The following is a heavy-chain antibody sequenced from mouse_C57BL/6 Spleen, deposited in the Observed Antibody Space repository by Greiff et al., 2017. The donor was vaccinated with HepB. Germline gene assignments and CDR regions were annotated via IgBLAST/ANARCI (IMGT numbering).Heavy chain of an antibody. D-gene: IGHD2-5*01. CDR1: GFTFSDYG. Sequence: EVQRVESGGGLVKPGGSLKLSCAASGFTFSDYGMHWVRQAPEKGLEWVAYISSGSSTIYYADTVKGRFTISRDNAKNTLFLQLTRLRSEDTAMYYCARGYYSNYHYAMDYWGQGTSVTVSS. V-gene: IGHV5-17*01. CDR2: ISSGSSTI. CDR3: ARGYYSNYHYAMDY. J-gene: IGHJ4*01.